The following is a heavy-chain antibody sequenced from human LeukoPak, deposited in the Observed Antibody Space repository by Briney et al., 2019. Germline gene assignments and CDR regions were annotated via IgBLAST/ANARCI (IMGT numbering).Heavy chain of an antibody. D-gene: IGHD3-16*01. V-gene: IGHV4-61*02. Sequence: SETLSLTCTVSGGSISSGFYYWSWIRQPVGKGLEWIGRIYTSGSTNYNPSLKSRISISVDTSKNQFSLKLTSVTAADTAVYYCAREHPRGEVDDFDYWGQGTLVTVSS. CDR3: AREHPRGEVDDFDY. CDR1: GGSISSGFYY. J-gene: IGHJ4*02. CDR2: IYTSGST.